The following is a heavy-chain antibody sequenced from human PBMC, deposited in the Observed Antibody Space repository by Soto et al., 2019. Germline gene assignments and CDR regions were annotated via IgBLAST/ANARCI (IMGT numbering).Heavy chain of an antibody. CDR2: ISGSGGST. Sequence: EVQLLESGGGLVQPGGSLRLSCAASGFTFSSYAMSWVRQAPGKGLEWVSAISGSGGSTYYADSVKGRFTISSDNSKNTLYLQMNSLRAADTAVYYCAKDALEGSGWYEGGYYYGMDVWGQGTTVTVSS. D-gene: IGHD6-19*01. CDR1: GFTFSSYA. J-gene: IGHJ6*02. CDR3: AKDALEGSGWYEGGYYYGMDV. V-gene: IGHV3-23*01.